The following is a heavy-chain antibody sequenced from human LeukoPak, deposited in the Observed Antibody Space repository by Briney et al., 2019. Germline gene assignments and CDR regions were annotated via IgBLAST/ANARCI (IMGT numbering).Heavy chain of an antibody. J-gene: IGHJ4*02. CDR3: ARAREYYYGSGSYPLYY. V-gene: IGHV3-74*01. Sequence: QTGGSLRLSCAASGFTFSSYWMHWVRQAPGKGLVWVSRINSDGSSTSYADSVKGRFTISRDNAKNTLYLQMNSLRAEDTAVYYCARAREYYYGSGSYPLYYWGQGTLVTVSS. D-gene: IGHD3-10*01. CDR2: INSDGSST. CDR1: GFTFSSYW.